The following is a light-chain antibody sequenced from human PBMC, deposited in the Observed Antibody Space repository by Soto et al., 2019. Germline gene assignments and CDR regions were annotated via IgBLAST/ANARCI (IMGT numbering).Light chain of an antibody. J-gene: IGKJ1*01. CDR1: QSVSSN. CDR3: QQYNNWPTWT. CDR2: GAS. Sequence: EIVMTQSPATLSVSPGERATLSCRASQSVSSNLAWYQQKPGQPPRLLIYGASTRPTGIPARFSGSGSGTEFTLTISSLQSEYFAVYYCQQYNNWPTWTFGQGTKVEIK. V-gene: IGKV3-15*01.